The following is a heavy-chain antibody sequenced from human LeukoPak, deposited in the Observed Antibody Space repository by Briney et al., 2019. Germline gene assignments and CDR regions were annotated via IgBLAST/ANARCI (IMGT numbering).Heavy chain of an antibody. CDR2: ISSSSSYI. J-gene: IGHJ4*02. D-gene: IGHD4-17*01. Sequence: PGGSLRLSCAASGFTFSSYSMNWVRQAPGKGLEWVSSISSSSSYIYYADSVKGRFTISRDNAKNSLYLQMNSLRAEDTAVYYCTRVDYGDNTGDYWGQGTLVTVSS. CDR1: GFTFSSYS. CDR3: TRVDYGDNTGDY. V-gene: IGHV3-21*01.